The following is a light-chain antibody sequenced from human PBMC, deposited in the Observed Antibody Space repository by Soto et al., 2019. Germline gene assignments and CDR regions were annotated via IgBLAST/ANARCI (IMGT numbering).Light chain of an antibody. Sequence: IQMTQSPSTLSASIGDRVTITCRASQSINNRLAWYQQMPGKAPNLLIYDASTLESGVPSRFRGSGSETEFTLTIRGLQPDDVATYYCQQFIDGWTFGQGTKVEIK. J-gene: IGKJ1*01. CDR3: QQFIDGWT. V-gene: IGKV1-5*01. CDR1: QSINNR. CDR2: DAS.